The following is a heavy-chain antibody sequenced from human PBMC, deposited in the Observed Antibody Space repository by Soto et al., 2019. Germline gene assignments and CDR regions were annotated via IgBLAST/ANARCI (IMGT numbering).Heavy chain of an antibody. CDR3: ARDLFRGIAAAGDNWFDP. CDR1: GGSISSGGYY. V-gene: IGHV4-31*03. J-gene: IGHJ5*02. CDR2: IYYSGST. Sequence: QVQLQESGPGLVKPSQTLSITCTVSGGSISSGGYYWSWIRQHPGKGLEWIGYIYYSGSTYYNPSLKSRVTISVDTSKNQCSLKLSSLTAADTAVYYCARDLFRGIAAAGDNWFDPWGQGTLVTVSS. D-gene: IGHD6-13*01.